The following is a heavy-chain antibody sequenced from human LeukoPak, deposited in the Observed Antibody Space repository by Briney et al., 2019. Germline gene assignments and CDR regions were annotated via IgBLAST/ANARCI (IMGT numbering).Heavy chain of an antibody. CDR3: ARGLHFWSGYYTKNLDY. J-gene: IGHJ4*02. CDR1: GYTFTSYD. V-gene: IGHV1-8*01. D-gene: IGHD3-3*02. CDR2: MNPNSGNT. Sequence: ASVKVSCKASGYTFTSYDINWVRQATGQGREWMGWMNPNSGNTGYAQKFQGRVTMTRNTSISTAYMELSSLRSEDTAVYYCARGLHFWSGYYTKNLDYWGQGTLVTVSS.